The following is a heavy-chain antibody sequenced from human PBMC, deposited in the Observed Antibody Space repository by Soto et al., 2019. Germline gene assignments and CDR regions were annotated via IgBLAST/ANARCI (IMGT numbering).Heavy chain of an antibody. CDR3: ARDTSITGTPYDY. V-gene: IGHV3-48*03. Sequence: HPGGSLRLSCAASGFTFSSYEMNWVRQAPGKGLEWVSYISSSGSTIYYADSVKGRFTISRDNAKNSLYLQMNSLRAEDTAVYYCARDTSITGTPYDYWGQGTLVTVSS. D-gene: IGHD1-20*01. CDR1: GFTFSSYE. CDR2: ISSSGSTI. J-gene: IGHJ4*02.